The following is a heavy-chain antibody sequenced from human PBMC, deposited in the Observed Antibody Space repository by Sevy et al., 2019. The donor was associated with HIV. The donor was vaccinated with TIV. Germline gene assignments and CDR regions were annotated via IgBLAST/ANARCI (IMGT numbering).Heavy chain of an antibody. D-gene: IGHD3-22*01. V-gene: IGHV3-23*01. CDR2: ISSSGAGT. CDR3: ANNNSGYYYDY. Sequence: GGSLRLSCAASGFTFSSYATSWVRQAPGKGLEWVSGISSSGAGTYYADSVKGRFTISKDNSKNTLYLKMNSLRAEDTAVYYCANNNSGYYYDYWGQGTLVTVSS. J-gene: IGHJ4*02. CDR1: GFTFSSYA.